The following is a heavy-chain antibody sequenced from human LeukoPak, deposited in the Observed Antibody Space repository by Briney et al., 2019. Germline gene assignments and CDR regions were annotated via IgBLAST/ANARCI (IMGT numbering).Heavy chain of an antibody. Sequence: SETLSLTCAVYGVSFSGYYWSWIRQPPGKGLEWIGEINHSGSTNYNPSLKSRVTISVDTSKNQFSLKLSSVTAADTAVYYCARGRGYYGSRSYLGYFDYLGQGTLVTVSS. CDR2: INHSGST. V-gene: IGHV4-34*01. D-gene: IGHD3-10*01. CDR1: GVSFSGYY. J-gene: IGHJ4*02. CDR3: ARGRGYYGSRSYLGYFDY.